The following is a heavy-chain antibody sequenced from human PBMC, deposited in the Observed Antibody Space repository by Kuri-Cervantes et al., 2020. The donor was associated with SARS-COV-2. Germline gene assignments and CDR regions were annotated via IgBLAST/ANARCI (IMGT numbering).Heavy chain of an antibody. J-gene: IGHJ4*02. D-gene: IGHD1/OR15-1a*01. V-gene: IGHV4-38-2*02. Sequence: SETLSLTCTVSGYSISSGYYWGWIRQPPGKGLEWIGSIYHSGSTNYNPSLKSRVTMSVDTSKNQFSLKLSSVTAADAAVYYCARETQQFDYWGQGTLVTVSS. CDR2: IYHSGST. CDR3: ARETQQFDY. CDR1: GYSISSGYY.